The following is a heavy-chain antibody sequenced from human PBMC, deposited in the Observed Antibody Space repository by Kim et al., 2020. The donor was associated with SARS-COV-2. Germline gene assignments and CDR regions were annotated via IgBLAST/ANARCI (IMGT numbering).Heavy chain of an antibody. V-gene: IGHV1-8*01. CDR3: ARGKIITIFGVVITPWWFDP. Sequence: ASVKVSCKASGYTFTSYDINWVRQATGQGLEWMGWMNPNSGNTGYAQKFQGRVTMTRNTSISTAYMELSSLRSEDTAVYYSARGKIITIFGVVITPWWFDPWGQGTLVTVSS. CDR1: GYTFTSYD. D-gene: IGHD3-3*01. J-gene: IGHJ5*02. CDR2: MNPNSGNT.